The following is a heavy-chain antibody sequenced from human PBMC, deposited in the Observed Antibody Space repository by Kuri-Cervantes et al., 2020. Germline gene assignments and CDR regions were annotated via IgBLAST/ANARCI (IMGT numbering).Heavy chain of an antibody. J-gene: IGHJ6*03. CDR2: IKQDGSEK. D-gene: IGHD4-17*01. CDR1: GFTLSSYW. Sequence: GESLKISCAASGFTLSSYWMSWVRQAPGKGLEWVANIKQDGSEKYYVDSVKGRFTISRDNAKNSLYLQMNSLRAEDTAVYYCARVEVTTNYYYYMDVWGKGTTVTVSS. V-gene: IGHV3-7*01. CDR3: ARVEVTTNYYYYMDV.